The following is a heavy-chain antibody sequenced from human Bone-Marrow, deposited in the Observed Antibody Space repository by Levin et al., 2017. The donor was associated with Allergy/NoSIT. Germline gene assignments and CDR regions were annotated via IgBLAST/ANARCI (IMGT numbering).Heavy chain of an antibody. J-gene: IGHJ6*02. CDR3: ARDRYSSSSHYARGYHYYGMDV. CDR1: GYTFSSNY. CDR2: INPSGGST. V-gene: IGHV1-46*01. D-gene: IGHD6-6*01. Sequence: GESLKISCKASGYTFSSNYIHWVRQAPGQGLEWMGIINPSGGSTSYAQKFQGRVTMTRDTSTSTVYMELSRLRSEDTAVYYCARDRYSSSSHYARGYHYYGMDVWGQGTTVTGSS.